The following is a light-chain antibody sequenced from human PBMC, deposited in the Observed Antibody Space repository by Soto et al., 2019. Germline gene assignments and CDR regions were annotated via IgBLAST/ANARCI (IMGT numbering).Light chain of an antibody. CDR2: EVS. CDR1: SSDVGGYNY. V-gene: IGLV2-14*01. J-gene: IGLJ3*02. CDR3: SSYTSSSTLV. Sequence: ALTQPASVSGSPGQSITISCTGTSSDVGGYNYVSWYQQHPGKAPKLMIYEVSNRPSGVSNRFSGSKSGNTASLTISGLQAEDEADYHCSSYTSSSTLVFGGGTKLTVL.